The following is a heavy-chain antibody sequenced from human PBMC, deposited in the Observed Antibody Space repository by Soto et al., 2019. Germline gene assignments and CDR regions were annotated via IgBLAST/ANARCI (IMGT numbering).Heavy chain of an antibody. J-gene: IGHJ4*02. V-gene: IGHV4-34*01. CDR1: GGSFSGYY. CDR2: INHSGST. D-gene: IGHD2-8*01. Sequence: SETLSLTCAVYGGSFSGYYWSWIRQPPGKGLEWIGEINHSGSTNYNPSLKSRVTISVDTSKNQFSLKLSSVTAADTAVYYCARGPDMGDCTNGVCRRWIDYWGQGTLVTVSS. CDR3: ARGPDMGDCTNGVCRRWIDY.